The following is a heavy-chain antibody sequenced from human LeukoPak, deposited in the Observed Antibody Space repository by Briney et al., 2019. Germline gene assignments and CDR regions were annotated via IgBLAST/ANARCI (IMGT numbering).Heavy chain of an antibody. Sequence: SETPSLTCIVSGGSMNNYYWSWIRQPPGKGLEWIAYIHYTGITNYNPFLKSRVTISLDTSKSQFSLKLNSVTAADTAFYYCARILEGSGATFDIWGQGTMVTVSS. J-gene: IGHJ3*02. D-gene: IGHD6-25*01. CDR2: IHYTGIT. CDR1: GGSMNNYY. CDR3: ARILEGSGATFDI. V-gene: IGHV4-59*01.